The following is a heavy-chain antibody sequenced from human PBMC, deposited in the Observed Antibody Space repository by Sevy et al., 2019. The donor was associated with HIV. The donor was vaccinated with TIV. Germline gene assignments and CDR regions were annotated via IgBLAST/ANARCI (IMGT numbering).Heavy chain of an antibody. D-gene: IGHD4-17*01. J-gene: IGHJ6*02. CDR2: ISYDGSKK. V-gene: IGHV3-30*03. Sequence: GGALRLSCAASGVTFSSYGIHWVRQAPGKGLEWVAVISYDGSKKNHAESMKVRFTISRDNSKNTLYLEMSSLRPEDTAVYYCAHSSGLYGYYYGMDVWGQGTTVTVSS. CDR3: AHSSGLYGYYYGMDV. CDR1: GVTFSSYG.